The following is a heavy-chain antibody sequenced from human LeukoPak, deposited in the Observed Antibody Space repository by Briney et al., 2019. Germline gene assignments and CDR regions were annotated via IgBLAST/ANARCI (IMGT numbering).Heavy chain of an antibody. CDR3: AREPYGDDWFDP. D-gene: IGHD4-17*01. V-gene: IGHV3-7*01. CDR2: IKQDGSGK. CDR1: GFTFSSYW. J-gene: IGHJ5*02. Sequence: GGSLRLSCAASGFTFSSYWMSWVRQAPGKGLEWVANIKQDGSGKYYVDSVKGRFTISRDSAKNSLYLQMNSLRAEDTAVYYCAREPYGDDWFDPWGQGTLVTVSS.